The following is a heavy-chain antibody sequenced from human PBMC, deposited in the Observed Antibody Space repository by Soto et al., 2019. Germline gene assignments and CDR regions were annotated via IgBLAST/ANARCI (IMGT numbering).Heavy chain of an antibody. J-gene: IGHJ6*02. Sequence: GGSLRLSCAASGFTFSSYGMHWVRQAPGKGLEWVAVISYDGSNKYYADSVKGRFTISRDNSKNTLYLQMNSLRAEDTAVYYCAKSFKQLVGGRYYYYGMDVWGQGTTVTVSS. CDR3: AKSFKQLVGGRYYYYGMDV. CDR2: ISYDGSNK. CDR1: GFTFSSYG. V-gene: IGHV3-30*18. D-gene: IGHD6-6*01.